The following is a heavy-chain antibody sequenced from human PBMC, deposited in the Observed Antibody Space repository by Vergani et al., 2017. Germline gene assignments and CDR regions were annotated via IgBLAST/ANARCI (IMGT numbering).Heavy chain of an antibody. D-gene: IGHD2-15*01. Sequence: QVQLVQSGAEVKKPGSSVKVSCKASGGTFSSYAISWVRQAPGQGLEWMGRIIPIFGTANYAQKFQGRVTITADESTSTAYMELSSLRSEDTAVYYCASSERPSVWYFPNYYYYGMDVWGQGTTVTVSS. J-gene: IGHJ6*02. CDR2: IIPIFGTA. V-gene: IGHV1-69*18. CDR1: GGTFSSYA. CDR3: ASSERPSVWYFPNYYYYGMDV.